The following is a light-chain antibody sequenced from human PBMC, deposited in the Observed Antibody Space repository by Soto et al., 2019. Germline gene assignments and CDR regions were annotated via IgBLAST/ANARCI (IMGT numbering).Light chain of an antibody. Sequence: SYELTQPPSVSVSPGQTARITCSGDKLGDKYACWYQQKPGQSPVLVIYQDSKRPSGIPERFSGSNSGNTATLTISGTQAMDEADYYCQAWDSSTHVVFGGGTTLTVL. V-gene: IGLV3-1*01. CDR1: KLGDKY. CDR3: QAWDSSTHVV. J-gene: IGLJ2*01. CDR2: QDS.